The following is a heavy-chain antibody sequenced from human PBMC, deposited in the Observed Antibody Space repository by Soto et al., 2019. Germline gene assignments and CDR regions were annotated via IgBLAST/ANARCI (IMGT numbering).Heavy chain of an antibody. Sequence: GGSLRLSCAASGFTFSSYGMHWVRQAPGKGLEWVAVIWYDGSNKYYADSVKGRFTISRDNSTNTLYLHRNSLGAEDTAVYYWARGAGWNYAGGDYDILTGYHTTFDYWGQGTLVTVSS. V-gene: IGHV3-33*01. CDR1: GFTFSSYG. CDR3: ARGAGWNYAGGDYDILTGYHTTFDY. J-gene: IGHJ4*02. D-gene: IGHD3-9*01. CDR2: IWYDGSNK.